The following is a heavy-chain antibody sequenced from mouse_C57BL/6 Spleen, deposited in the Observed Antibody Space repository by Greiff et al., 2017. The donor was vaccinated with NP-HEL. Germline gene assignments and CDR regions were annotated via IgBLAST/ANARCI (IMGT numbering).Heavy chain of an antibody. CDR2: IDPSDSYT. Sequence: QVQLQQPGAELVMPGASVKLSCKASGYTFTSYWMHWVKQRPGQGLEWIGEIDPSDSYTNYNQKFKGKSTLTVDKSSSTAYMQLSSLTSEDSAVYYCATLYYAYAMDYWGQGTSVTVSS. V-gene: IGHV1-69*01. CDR1: GYTFTSYW. J-gene: IGHJ4*01. D-gene: IGHD1-1*02. CDR3: ATLYYAYAMDY.